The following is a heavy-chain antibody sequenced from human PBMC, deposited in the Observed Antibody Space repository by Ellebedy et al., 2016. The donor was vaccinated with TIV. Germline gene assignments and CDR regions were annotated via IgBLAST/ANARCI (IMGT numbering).Heavy chain of an antibody. CDR1: GYSFTSYW. J-gene: IGHJ5*02. V-gene: IGHV5-51*01. CDR2: IYPGDSDT. Sequence: GESLKISCKGSGYSFTSYWIGWVRQMPGKGLEWMGIIYPGDSDTRYSPSFQGQVTISADKSISTAYLQWSSLKASDTAMYYCARSRGSYHHYNPAVWFDPWGQGTLVTVSS. CDR3: ARSRGSYHHYNPAVWFDP. D-gene: IGHD5-24*01.